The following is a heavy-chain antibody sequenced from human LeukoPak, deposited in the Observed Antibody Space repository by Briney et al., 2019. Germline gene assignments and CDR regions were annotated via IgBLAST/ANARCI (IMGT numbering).Heavy chain of an antibody. V-gene: IGHV4-4*07. CDR2: MYSSGST. J-gene: IGHJ4*02. Sequence: SETLSLTCTVSGGSISSYYWIWIRQPAGKGLEWIGRMYSSGSTNYNPSLKSRVTMSVDTSKNQFSLKLSSVTAADTAVYYCARALQENYYDSSGYKSSRPLAFDYWGQGTLVTVSS. CDR3: ARALQENYYDSSGYKSSRPLAFDY. CDR1: GGSISSYY. D-gene: IGHD3-22*01.